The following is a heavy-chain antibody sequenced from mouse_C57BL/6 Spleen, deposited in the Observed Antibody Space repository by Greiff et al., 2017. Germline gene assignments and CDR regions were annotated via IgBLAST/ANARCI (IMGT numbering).Heavy chain of an antibody. V-gene: IGHV2-2*01. CDR2: IWSGGST. Sequence: VQLVESGPGLVQPSQSLSITCTVSGFSLTSYGVHWVRQSPGKGLEWLGVIWSGGSTDYNAAFISRLSISKNNSKSQVFFKMNSLQADNTAIYYCARSYSNYVGYFDYWGQGTTLTVSS. J-gene: IGHJ2*01. D-gene: IGHD2-5*01. CDR1: GFSLTSYG. CDR3: ARSYSNYVGYFDY.